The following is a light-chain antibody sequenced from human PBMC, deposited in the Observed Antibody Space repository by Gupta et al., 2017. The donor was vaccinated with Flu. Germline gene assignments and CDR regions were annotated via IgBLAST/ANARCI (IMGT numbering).Light chain of an antibody. V-gene: IGKV1-12*01. J-gene: IGKJ1*01. CDR1: QDIDFW. Sequence: DIQLTQSPSSVSASVGDRVTITCRASQDIDFWLAWYKQSPGKAPKLLIYAASKLQNGVPSRFSGRGSGTDFTLTISSLQPEDFATDFCQQANNFPRTFGQGTKVEIK. CDR2: AAS. CDR3: QQANNFPRT.